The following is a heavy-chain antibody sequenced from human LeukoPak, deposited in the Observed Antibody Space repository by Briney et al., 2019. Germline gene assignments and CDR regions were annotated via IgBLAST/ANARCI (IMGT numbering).Heavy chain of an antibody. V-gene: IGHV3-66*01. CDR2: IFSGGGT. CDR3: TNVYYYNSRAPGDY. D-gene: IGHD2/OR15-2a*01. Sequence: GGSLRLSCADSGFIVSSSYMNCVRQAPGKGLEWVSLIFSGGGTYYADSVKGRFTISRDNAKNTLYLQMNSLRVEDTAVYYCTNVYYYNSRAPGDYWGQGTLVTVSS. CDR1: GFIVSSSY. J-gene: IGHJ4*02.